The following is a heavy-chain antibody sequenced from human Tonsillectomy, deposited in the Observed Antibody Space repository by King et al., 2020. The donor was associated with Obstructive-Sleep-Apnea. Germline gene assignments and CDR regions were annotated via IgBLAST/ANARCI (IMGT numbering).Heavy chain of an antibody. Sequence: VQLVESGGGLVKPGGSLRLSCAASGFTFSSYAMHWVRQAPGKGLEYVSAISGHGGSTYYANSVKGRFTISRDNSKNTLYLQMGSLRTEDMAVYYCAREARTGWSYPGWGQGTLVTVSS. V-gene: IGHV3-64*01. CDR2: ISGHGGST. J-gene: IGHJ4*02. CDR3: AREARTGWSYPG. D-gene: IGHD1-26*01. CDR1: GFTFSSYA.